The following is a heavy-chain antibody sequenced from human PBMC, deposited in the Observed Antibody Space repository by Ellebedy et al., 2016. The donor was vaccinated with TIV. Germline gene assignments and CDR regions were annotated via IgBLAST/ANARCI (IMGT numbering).Heavy chain of an antibody. CDR1: GIPFSSSG. CDR3: ARPYDGRSYVPWD. CDR2: ISSGSSTI. J-gene: IGHJ4*02. D-gene: IGHD3-16*01. Sequence: PGGSLRLSCAASGIPFSSSGMHWVRQAPGKGLEWVSCISSGSSTIYYADSVKGRFTISRDNAKNALYLQMNSLRDKDTAVYYCARPYDGRSYVPWDWGQGTLVTVSS. V-gene: IGHV3-48*02.